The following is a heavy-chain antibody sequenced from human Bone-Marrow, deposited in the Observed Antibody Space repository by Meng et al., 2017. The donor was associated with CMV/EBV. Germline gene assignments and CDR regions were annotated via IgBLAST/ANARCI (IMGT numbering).Heavy chain of an antibody. D-gene: IGHD6-13*01. CDR2: INPNSGGT. Sequence: ASVKVSCKASGYTFTGYYMHWVRQAPGQGLEWMGWINPNSGGTNYAQKFQGRVTMTRDTSISTAYMELSRLRSDDTAVYYGARDSGYSVCMDVWGQGTTVTVSS. J-gene: IGHJ6*02. CDR3: ARDSGYSVCMDV. V-gene: IGHV1-2*02. CDR1: GYTFTGYY.